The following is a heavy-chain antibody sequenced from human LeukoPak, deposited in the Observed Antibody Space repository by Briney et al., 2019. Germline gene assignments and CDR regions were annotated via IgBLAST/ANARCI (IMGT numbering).Heavy chain of an antibody. J-gene: IGHJ4*02. CDR2: IWYDGSNK. CDR3: VKEDCSGGSCYPDY. D-gene: IGHD2-15*01. Sequence: GRSLRLSCAASGFTFSSYGMHWVRQAPGKGLEWVAVIWYDGSNKYYADSVKGRFTISRDNSKNTLYLQMSSLRAEDTAVYYCVKEDCSGGSCYPDYWGQGTLVTVSS. V-gene: IGHV3-33*06. CDR1: GFTFSSYG.